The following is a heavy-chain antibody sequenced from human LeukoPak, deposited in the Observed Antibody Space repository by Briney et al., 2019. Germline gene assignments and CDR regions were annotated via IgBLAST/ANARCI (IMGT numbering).Heavy chain of an antibody. Sequence: GGSLRLSCAASGFTFSSYWMSWVRQAPGKGLEWVANIEQDGSEKYYVDSVKGRFTISRDNAKNSLYLQMNSLRAEDTAVYYCARDGCSSTSCYLPYQYYYMNVWGQGTTVTVSS. CDR2: IEQDGSEK. J-gene: IGHJ6*03. CDR3: ARDGCSSTSCYLPYQYYYMNV. D-gene: IGHD2-2*01. V-gene: IGHV3-7*01. CDR1: GFTFSSYW.